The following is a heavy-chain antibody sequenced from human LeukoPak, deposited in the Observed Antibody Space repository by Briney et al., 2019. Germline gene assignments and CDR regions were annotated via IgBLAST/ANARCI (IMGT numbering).Heavy chain of an antibody. CDR2: ISTSSNYI. V-gene: IGHV3-21*01. CDR1: GFTFSTYS. Sequence: PGGSLRLSCAASGFTFSTYSMNWVRQAPGKGLEWVSSISTSSNYIYYADSVKGRFTISRDNAKNTLYLQMNSLRAEDTAVYYCARRKVVSAYYYGMDVWGQGTTVTVSS. CDR3: ARRKVVSAYYYGMDV. J-gene: IGHJ6*02. D-gene: IGHD2-2*01.